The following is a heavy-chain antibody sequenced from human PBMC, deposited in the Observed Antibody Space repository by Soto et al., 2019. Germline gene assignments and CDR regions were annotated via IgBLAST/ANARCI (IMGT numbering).Heavy chain of an antibody. Sequence: QVQLQESGPGLVKPSETLSLTCTVSSYSVSTTTYFWAWIRQPPGKGLDWIGGIYYGGTTYYNSSPKSPVAKAVDPTKNPFSLKLSSVTAADPAVYYCARHGPAGYCSGGSCNWFDPWGQGTLVTVSS. J-gene: IGHJ5*02. V-gene: IGHV4-39*01. CDR1: SYSVSTTTYF. CDR2: IYYGGTT. D-gene: IGHD2-15*01. CDR3: ARHGPAGYCSGGSCNWFDP.